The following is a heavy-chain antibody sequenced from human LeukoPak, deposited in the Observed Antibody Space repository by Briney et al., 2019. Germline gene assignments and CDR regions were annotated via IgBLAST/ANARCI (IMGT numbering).Heavy chain of an antibody. CDR2: FDPEDGET. V-gene: IGHV1-24*01. Sequence: ASVKVSCKVSGYTLTELSMHWVRQAPGKGLEWMGGFDPEDGETIYAQKFQGRVTMTEDTSTDTAYMELSSLRSEDTAVYYCATSGAQDIVVVPAPAADCYYGMDVWGQGTTVTVSS. D-gene: IGHD2-2*01. CDR1: GYTLTELS. J-gene: IGHJ6*02. CDR3: ATSGAQDIVVVPAPAADCYYGMDV.